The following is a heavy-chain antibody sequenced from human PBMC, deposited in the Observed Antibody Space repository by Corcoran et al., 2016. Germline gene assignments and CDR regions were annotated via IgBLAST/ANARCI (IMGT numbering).Heavy chain of an antibody. CDR3: TRGAVLPHRSYAMDV. CDR1: GDTFSSYA. Sequence: QVQLVKSGAEVKKPGSSVKVSCKASGDTFSSYAISWVRQAPGQGLEWMGGINPICGTAKYAQKFQGRVTITADESTSTAYMELSSLRSEDTAVDYYTRGAVLPHRSYAMDVSGPVTTVSGSS. CDR2: INPICGTA. D-gene: IGHD2-21*01. V-gene: IGHV1-69*01. J-gene: IGHJ6*02.